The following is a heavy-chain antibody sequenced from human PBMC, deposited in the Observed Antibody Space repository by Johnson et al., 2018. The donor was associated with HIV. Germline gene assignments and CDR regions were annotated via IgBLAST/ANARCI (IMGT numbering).Heavy chain of an antibody. J-gene: IGHJ3*02. CDR1: GFTFSSYG. D-gene: IGHD6-13*01. V-gene: IGHV3-30*18. Sequence: QVQLVESGGGVVQPGGSLRLSCAASGFTFSSYGMHWVRLAPGKGLEWVAVISYDGSNKYYADSVKGRFTISRDNAKNSLYLQMNSLRAEDTALYYCAKARRIAAAGSLNDAFDIWGQGTMVTVSS. CDR2: ISYDGSNK. CDR3: AKARRIAAAGSLNDAFDI.